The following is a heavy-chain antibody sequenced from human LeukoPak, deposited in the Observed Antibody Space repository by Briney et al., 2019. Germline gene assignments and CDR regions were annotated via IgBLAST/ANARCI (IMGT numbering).Heavy chain of an antibody. CDR1: GFTFSNYA. Sequence: PGGSLRLSCAASGFTFSNYAMSWVRQAPGKGLEWVSTISSRGDGTYYADSVRGRFTISRGNSKNTLYLQMNSLRAEDTAVYYCARDKEDPSKYFDYWGQGTLVTVSS. D-gene: IGHD2/OR15-2a*01. CDR2: ISSRGDGT. J-gene: IGHJ4*02. V-gene: IGHV3-23*01. CDR3: ARDKEDPSKYFDY.